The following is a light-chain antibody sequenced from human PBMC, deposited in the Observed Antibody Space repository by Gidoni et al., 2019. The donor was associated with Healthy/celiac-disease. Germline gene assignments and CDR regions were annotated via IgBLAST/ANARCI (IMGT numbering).Light chain of an antibody. Sequence: IVFTQSPGTLSLPPGERATLSCRASQSVSSSYLAWYQQKPGQAPRLLIYGASSRATGIPDRFSGSGSGTDFTLTISRLEPEDFAVYYCQQYGSSPLTFGGGTKVEIK. J-gene: IGKJ4*01. V-gene: IGKV3-20*01. CDR1: QSVSSSY. CDR2: GAS. CDR3: QQYGSSPLT.